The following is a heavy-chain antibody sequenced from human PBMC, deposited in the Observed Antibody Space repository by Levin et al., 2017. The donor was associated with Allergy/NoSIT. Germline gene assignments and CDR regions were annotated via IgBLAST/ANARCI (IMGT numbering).Heavy chain of an antibody. CDR2: IYYSGST. J-gene: IGHJ2*01. D-gene: IGHD3-3*01. V-gene: IGHV4-31*03. Sequence: SETLSLTCTVSGGSISSGGYYWSWIRQHPGKGLEWIGYIYYSGSTYYNPSLKSRVTISVDTSKNQFSLKLSSVTAADTAVYYCARESGRTPYWYFDLWGRGTLVTVSS. CDR1: GGSISSGGYY. CDR3: ARESGRTPYWYFDL.